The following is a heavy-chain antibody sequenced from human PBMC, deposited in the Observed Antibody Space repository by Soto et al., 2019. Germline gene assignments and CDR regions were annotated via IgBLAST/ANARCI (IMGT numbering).Heavy chain of an antibody. CDR1: GFIFENFG. CDR2: ISGSGFKK. D-gene: IGHD1-26*01. V-gene: IGHV3-23*01. Sequence: AASLRLSCAASGFIFENFGMSWVRQAPGKGLQWISSISGSGFKKYYADSVKGRFTISRDNSKSTVYLELNNLSAEDTAVYHCAKNQGVELVPLATVDWFDPWGQGSVVT. CDR3: AKNQGVELVPLATVDWFDP. J-gene: IGHJ5*02.